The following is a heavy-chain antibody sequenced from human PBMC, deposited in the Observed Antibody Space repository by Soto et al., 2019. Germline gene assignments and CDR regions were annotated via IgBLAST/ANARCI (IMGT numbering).Heavy chain of an antibody. D-gene: IGHD3-10*01. J-gene: IGHJ5*02. CDR3: TSDRTRGYYSSGLFDL. CDR2: SSVYNADT. V-gene: IGHV1-18*04. CDR1: GYTFSDYG. Sequence: QVRLVQSGAEVKKPGASVRVSCKASGYTFSDYGIDWVRQAPGQGLEWLGWSSVYNADTKYAQKFRGSVTLTTDTSTSTAYMELRGLRSDDTAVYYCTSDRTRGYYSSGLFDLWAQGTQVTVSS.